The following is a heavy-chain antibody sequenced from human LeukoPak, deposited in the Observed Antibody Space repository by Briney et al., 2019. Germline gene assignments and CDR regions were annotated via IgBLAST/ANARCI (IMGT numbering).Heavy chain of an antibody. CDR3: ARDVYDFWSGYFRYCYMDV. J-gene: IGHJ6*03. CDR2: IYYSGST. Sequence: SETLSLTCTVSGGSISSSSYYWGWIHQPPGKGLEWIGSIYYSGSTNYNPSLKSRVTISVDTSKNQFSLKLSSVTAADTAVYYCARDVYDFWSGYFRYCYMDVWGKGTTVTVSS. CDR1: GGSISSSSYY. D-gene: IGHD3-3*01. V-gene: IGHV4-39*07.